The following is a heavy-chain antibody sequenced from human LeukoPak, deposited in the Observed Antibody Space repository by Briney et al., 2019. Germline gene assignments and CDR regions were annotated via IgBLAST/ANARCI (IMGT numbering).Heavy chain of an antibody. CDR3: AREGGPYRPLDY. J-gene: IGHJ4*02. CDR2: VYDSGSG. V-gene: IGHV4-61*08. Sequence: SETLSLTCTVSGGSVSSGGYYWSWIRQPPGKGLDWIGYVYDSGSGKYKPSLNSRVTISIDTSKNQFSLKLNSVTAADTAVYYCAREGGPYRPLDYSGQGALVTVAS. CDR1: GGSVSSGGYY.